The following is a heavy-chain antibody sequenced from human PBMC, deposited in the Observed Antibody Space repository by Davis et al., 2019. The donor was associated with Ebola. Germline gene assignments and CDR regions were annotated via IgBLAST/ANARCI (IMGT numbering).Heavy chain of an antibody. CDR2: IYYSGST. J-gene: IGHJ4*02. D-gene: IGHD5-12*01. CDR3: ARADIVATIEDY. Sequence: PSETLSLTCTVSGVSISSGGYYWSWIRQHPGKGLEWIGYIYYSGSTYYNPSLKSRVTISVDTSKNQFSLKLSSVTAADTAVYYCARADIVATIEDYWGQGTLVTVSS. CDR1: GVSISSGGYY. V-gene: IGHV4-31*03.